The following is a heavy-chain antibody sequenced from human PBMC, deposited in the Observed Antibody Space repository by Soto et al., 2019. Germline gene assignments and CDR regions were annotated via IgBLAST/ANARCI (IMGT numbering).Heavy chain of an antibody. Sequence: EVQLVESGGGLVQPGASLRLSCEASGFTFRNYDMHWVRQGTGKGLEWVSGISAAGDPDYADSVEGRFTISRENAQSSFFLQMNSLRVGDTAVYYCARTDRDFYGLDVWGQGTRVIVSS. J-gene: IGHJ6*02. CDR1: GFTFRNYD. CDR2: ISAAGDP. CDR3: ARTDRDFYGLDV. V-gene: IGHV3-13*05.